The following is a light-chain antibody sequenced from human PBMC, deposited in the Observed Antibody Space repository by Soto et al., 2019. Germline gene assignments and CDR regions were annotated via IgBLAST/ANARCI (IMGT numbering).Light chain of an antibody. CDR2: GAS. Sequence: EIVMTQSPATLSVSPGERATLSCRASQSVSSNLAWYQQKPGQAPRLLIYGASTRATGIPARFTGNGSGTEFPLTISSLQSEDFAVYYCQQYNNWPPYTFCQGTKLEIK. CDR1: QSVSSN. CDR3: QQYNNWPPYT. V-gene: IGKV3-15*01. J-gene: IGKJ2*01.